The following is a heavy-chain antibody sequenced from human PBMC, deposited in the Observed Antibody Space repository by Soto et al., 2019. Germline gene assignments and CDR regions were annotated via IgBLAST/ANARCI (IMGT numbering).Heavy chain of an antibody. J-gene: IGHJ4*02. CDR1: GGSISSGGYS. D-gene: IGHD6-19*01. Sequence: SETLSLTCAVSGGSISSGGYSWSWIRQPPGKGLEWIGYIYHSGSTYYNPSLKSRVTISVDRSKNQFSLKLSSVTAADTAVYYCARDRRWLVHWGQGTLVTVSS. CDR2: IYHSGST. CDR3: ARDRRWLVH. V-gene: IGHV4-30-2*01.